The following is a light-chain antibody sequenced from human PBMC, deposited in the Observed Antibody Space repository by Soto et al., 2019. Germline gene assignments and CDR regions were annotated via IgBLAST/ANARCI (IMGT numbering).Light chain of an antibody. CDR1: SSDVGGYNY. J-gene: IGLJ1*01. CDR3: SSYTSSTSLDV. CDR2: EVS. V-gene: IGLV2-14*01. Sequence: QSALTQPASVSGSPGQSITISCTGTSSDVGGYNYVSWYQRHPGKAPKLMIYEVSNRPSGVSIRFSGSKSGNTASLTISGLQAEDEADYYCSSYTSSTSLDVFGTGTKVTVL.